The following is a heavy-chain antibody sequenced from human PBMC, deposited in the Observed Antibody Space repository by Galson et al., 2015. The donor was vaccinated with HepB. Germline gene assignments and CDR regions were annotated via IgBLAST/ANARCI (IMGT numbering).Heavy chain of an antibody. CDR3: ARDGSGWGVDDAFDI. Sequence: TLSLTCTVSGGSISSGSYYWSWIRQPAGKGLEWIGRIYTSGSTNYNPSLKSRVTMSVDTSKNQFSLKLSSVTAADTAVYYCARDGSGWGVDDAFDIWGQGTMVTVSS. CDR2: IYTSGST. J-gene: IGHJ3*02. D-gene: IGHD3-10*01. V-gene: IGHV4-61*02. CDR1: GGSISSGSYY.